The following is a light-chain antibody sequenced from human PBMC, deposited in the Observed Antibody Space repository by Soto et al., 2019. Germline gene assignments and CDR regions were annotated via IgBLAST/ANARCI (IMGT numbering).Light chain of an antibody. Sequence: QSVLTQPPSVSGAPGQTVTISCAGSSSNIGAGFEVHWYQQLPGTAPKVLIFANNNRPSGVPDRFSGSRSGTSASLVITGLQAEDEADYFCQSYDSRFWVFGGGTQLTVL. CDR2: ANN. J-gene: IGLJ3*02. V-gene: IGLV1-40*01. CDR3: QSYDSRFWV. CDR1: SSNIGAGFE.